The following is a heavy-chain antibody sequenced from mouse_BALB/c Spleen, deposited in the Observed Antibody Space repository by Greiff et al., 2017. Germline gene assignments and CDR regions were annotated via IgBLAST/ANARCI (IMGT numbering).Heavy chain of an antibody. CDR3: ARDAMDY. CDR1: GFTFSSYG. J-gene: IGHJ4*01. CDR2: ISSGGSYT. V-gene: IGHV5-6*01. Sequence: EVQVVGSGADLVKPGGSLKLSCAASGFTFSSYGMSWVRQTPDKRLEWVATISSGGSYTYYPDSVKGRFTISRDNAKNTLYLQMSSLKSEDTAMYYCARDAMDYWGQGTSVTVSS.